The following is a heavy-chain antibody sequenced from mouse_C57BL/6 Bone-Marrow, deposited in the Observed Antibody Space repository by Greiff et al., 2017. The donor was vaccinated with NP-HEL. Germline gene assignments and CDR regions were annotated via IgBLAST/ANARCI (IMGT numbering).Heavy chain of an antibody. J-gene: IGHJ1*03. D-gene: IGHD1-1*01. V-gene: IGHV1-54*01. CDR3: ARYYYGSGYWYFDV. CDR2: INPGSGGT. CDR1: GYAFTNYL. Sequence: QVQLQQSGAELVRPGTSVKVSCKASGYAFTNYLIEWVKQRPGQGLEWIGVINPGSGGTNYNEKFKGKATLTADKSSSTAYMQLSSLTSEDSAVYFCARYYYGSGYWYFDVWGTGTTVTVSS.